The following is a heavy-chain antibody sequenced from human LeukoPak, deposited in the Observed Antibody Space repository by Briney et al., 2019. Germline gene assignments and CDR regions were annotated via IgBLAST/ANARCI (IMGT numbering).Heavy chain of an antibody. J-gene: IGHJ5*02. D-gene: IGHD3-3*01. V-gene: IGHV1-46*01. CDR3: ATAKSRFLEYNWFDP. CDR2: INPSGGST. CDR1: GYTFTSYY. Sequence: GASVKVSCKASGYTFTSYYMHWVRQAPGQGLEWMGIINPSGGSTSYAQKFQGRVTMTEDTSTDTAYMELSSLRSEDTAVYYCATAKSRFLEYNWFDPWGQGTLVTVSS.